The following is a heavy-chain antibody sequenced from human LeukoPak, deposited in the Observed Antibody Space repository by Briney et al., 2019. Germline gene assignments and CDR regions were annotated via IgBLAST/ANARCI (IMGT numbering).Heavy chain of an antibody. J-gene: IGHJ4*02. CDR3: ARGLQYHEPLYFDS. V-gene: IGHV3-21*01. D-gene: IGHD4-11*01. CDR1: GFTFSTYT. Sequence: PGGPLRLSCAASGFTFSTYTMSWVRQAPGEGLEWVSSISSSSTYISYPDSVKGRFTISGDNAKNSLYLQMNSLRDEDSAVYYCARGLQYHEPLYFDSRGQGTLVTVSS. CDR2: ISSSSTYI.